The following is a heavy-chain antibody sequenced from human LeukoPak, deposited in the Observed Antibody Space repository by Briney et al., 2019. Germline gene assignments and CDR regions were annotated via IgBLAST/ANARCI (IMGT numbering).Heavy chain of an antibody. J-gene: IGHJ6*04. Sequence: GGSLRLSCAASGFTSSWFWMSWVRQAPGKGLEWVANIKEDGSEKYYVDSVKGRFTISRDNAKNSLYLQMNSLRVEDTAVYYCARLEAVWGKGTTVTVSS. CDR1: GFTSSWFW. CDR2: IKEDGSEK. CDR3: ARLEAV. D-gene: IGHD3-3*01. V-gene: IGHV3-7*01.